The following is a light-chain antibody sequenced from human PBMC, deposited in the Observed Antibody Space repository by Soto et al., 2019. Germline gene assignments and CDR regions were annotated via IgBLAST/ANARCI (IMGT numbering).Light chain of an antibody. J-gene: IGKJ2*01. Sequence: EIVMTQSPATLSVSPGERATLSCRASQSISTILAWYQQRPGQTPRLLMYGASTRAAGIPARFSGSGSGTEFTLTISSLQSEEFAVYYCQQYIKWPRTFGQGTKLEIK. CDR2: GAS. CDR1: QSISTI. V-gene: IGKV3-15*01. CDR3: QQYIKWPRT.